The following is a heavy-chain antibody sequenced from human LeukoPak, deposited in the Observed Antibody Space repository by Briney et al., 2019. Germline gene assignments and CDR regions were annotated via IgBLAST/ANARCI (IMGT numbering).Heavy chain of an antibody. Sequence: GGSLRLSCATSGFTFSRFWMSWVRQAPGKGLEWVANIKQDGSEKNYVGSVRGRFTISRDNAKNSLYLQMNSLRAEDTAVYYCARENSSGWYEPPDYWSQGTLVTVSS. CDR1: GFTFSRFW. D-gene: IGHD6-19*01. CDR2: IKQDGSEK. J-gene: IGHJ4*02. V-gene: IGHV3-7*01. CDR3: ARENSSGWYEPPDY.